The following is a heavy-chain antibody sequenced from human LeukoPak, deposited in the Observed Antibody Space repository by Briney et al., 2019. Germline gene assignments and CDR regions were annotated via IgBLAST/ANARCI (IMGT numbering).Heavy chain of an antibody. J-gene: IGHJ4*02. CDR3: ARGVGLVVVAATPDY. D-gene: IGHD2-15*01. CDR2: ISGSGGRT. V-gene: IGHV3-23*01. Sequence: PGRSLRLSCAASGFTFISDAMSSVRHAPGEGLEWVSAISGSGGRTYYADSVKGRFTISRDNSKNTLYLQMNSLRAEDTAVYYCARGVGLVVVAATPDYWGQGTLVTVSS. CDR1: GFTFISDA.